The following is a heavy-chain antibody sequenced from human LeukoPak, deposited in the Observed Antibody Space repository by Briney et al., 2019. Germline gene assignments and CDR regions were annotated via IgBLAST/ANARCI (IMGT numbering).Heavy chain of an antibody. CDR3: ARGTLAAAGSLGTNAFDI. V-gene: IGHV4-59*01. D-gene: IGHD6-13*01. Sequence: SETLSLTCTVSGGSISSYYWSWIRQPPGKGLEWIGYIYYSGSTNYNPSLKSRVTISVDTSKNQFSLKLSSVTAADTAVYYCARGTLAAAGSLGTNAFDIWGQGTMVTVSS. CDR2: IYYSGST. CDR1: GGSISSYY. J-gene: IGHJ3*02.